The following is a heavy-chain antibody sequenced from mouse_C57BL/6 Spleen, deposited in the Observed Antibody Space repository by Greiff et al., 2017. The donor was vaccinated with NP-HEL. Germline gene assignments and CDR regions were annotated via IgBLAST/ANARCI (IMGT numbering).Heavy chain of an antibody. Sequence: VQLQQPGAELVRPGSSVKLSCKASGYTFTSYWMHWVKQRPIQGLEWIGNIDPSDSETHYNQKFKDKATLTVDKSSSTAYMQLSSLTSEDSAVYYCARGRLLPTFDYWGQGTTLTVSA. V-gene: IGHV1-52*01. CDR3: ARGRLLPTFDY. CDR2: IDPSDSET. J-gene: IGHJ2*01. D-gene: IGHD2-3*01. CDR1: GYTFTSYW.